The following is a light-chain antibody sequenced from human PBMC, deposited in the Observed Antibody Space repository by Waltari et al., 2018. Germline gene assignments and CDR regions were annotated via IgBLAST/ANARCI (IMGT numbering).Light chain of an antibody. CDR2: DVS. CDR3: SSFTRGSTLVV. V-gene: IGLV2-14*03. J-gene: IGLJ2*01. Sequence: QSALTQPASLSGSPGQSITISCTGTSSDVGGYDYVSWYQQHPDKAPKLVLYDVSHRPSAIFNRFSGSKSGNTASLTISGLQAADEATYYCSSFTRGSTLVVFGGGTRLTVL. CDR1: SSDVGGYDY.